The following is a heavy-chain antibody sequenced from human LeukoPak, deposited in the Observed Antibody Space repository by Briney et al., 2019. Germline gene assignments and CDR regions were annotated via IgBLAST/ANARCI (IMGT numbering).Heavy chain of an antibody. J-gene: IGHJ6*03. CDR2: IYYTGNT. CDR3: ARRPYYYDTSNPAYYYYMDV. CDR1: GTSMNNYW. V-gene: IGHV4-59*08. Sequence: SETLSLTCNVSGTSMNNYWWSWIRQPPGTGLEWIGNIYYTGNTNYNPSLKSRVSISVDTSKSQFSLTRRSVSAADTAVYYCARRPYYYDTSNPAYYYYMDVWGKGTTVTVSS. D-gene: IGHD3-22*01.